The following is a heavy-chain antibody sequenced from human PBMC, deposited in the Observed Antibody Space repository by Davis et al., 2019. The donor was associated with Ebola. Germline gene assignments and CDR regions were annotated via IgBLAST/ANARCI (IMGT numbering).Heavy chain of an antibody. CDR2: IKQDGSEK. J-gene: IGHJ4*02. V-gene: IGHV3-7*01. Sequence: GGSLRLSCAASGFTFSSYWMSWVRQAPGKGLEWVANIKQDGSEKYYVDSVKGRFTISRDNAKNTLYLQMNSLRAEDTAVYYCARAGGTYCSGGSCPWDYWGQGTLVTVSS. D-gene: IGHD2-15*01. CDR3: ARAGGTYCSGGSCPWDY. CDR1: GFTFSSYW.